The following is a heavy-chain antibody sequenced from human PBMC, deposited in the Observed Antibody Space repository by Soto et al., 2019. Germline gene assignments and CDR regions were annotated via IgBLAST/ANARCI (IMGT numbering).Heavy chain of an antibody. CDR2: FLPPFNIT. CDR1: GGTLKNQA. J-gene: IGHJ3*01. V-gene: IGHV1-69*01. D-gene: IGHD1-26*01. CDR3: ASPPPPRIVLAFEG. Sequence: QVQLVQSGAEVKKPGSSMKVSCKTSGGTLKNQAITWVRQAPGQGLEWMGGFLPPFNITNYAEKFQGRLTITADEATRTSYMGLGSLTSADTAFYFCASPPPPRIVLAFEGWGQGTMVTLSS.